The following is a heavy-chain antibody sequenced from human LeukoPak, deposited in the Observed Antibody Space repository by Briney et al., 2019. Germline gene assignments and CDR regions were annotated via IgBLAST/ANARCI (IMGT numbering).Heavy chain of an antibody. CDR1: GGSISSYY. CDR3: ARSRWYFDWLYTDPIGYGMDV. D-gene: IGHD3-9*01. Sequence: SETLSLTCTVSGGSISSYYWSWIRQPAGKGLEWIGRIYTSGSTNYNPSLKSRVTMSVDTSKNQFSLKLSSVTAADTAVYYCARSRWYFDWLYTDPIGYGMDVWGQGTTVTVSS. J-gene: IGHJ6*02. CDR2: IYTSGST. V-gene: IGHV4-4*07.